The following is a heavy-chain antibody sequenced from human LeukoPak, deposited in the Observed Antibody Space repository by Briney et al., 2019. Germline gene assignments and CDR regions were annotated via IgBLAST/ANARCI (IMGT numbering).Heavy chain of an antibody. Sequence: QPGGSLRLSCAASGFTVSNNYMSWVRQAPGKGLEWVSVIYSGGSTYYADSVKGRFTISRDNSKNTLYLQMNSLRAEDTAVYYCARDSFGYYNHMDVWGKGTTVTVSS. V-gene: IGHV3-53*01. J-gene: IGHJ6*04. CDR2: IYSGGST. CDR1: GFTVSNNY. CDR3: ARDSFGYYNHMDV. D-gene: IGHD3-9*01.